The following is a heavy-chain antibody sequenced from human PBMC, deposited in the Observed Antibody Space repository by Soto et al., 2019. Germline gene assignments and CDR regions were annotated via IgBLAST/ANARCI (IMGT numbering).Heavy chain of an antibody. V-gene: IGHV3-21*01. CDR2: ISSSSSYI. Sequence: PGGSLRLSCAASGFTFSSYSMNWVRQAPGKGLEWVSSISSSSSYIYYADSVKGRFTISRDNAKNSLYLQMNSLRAEDTAVYYCARDLYYYDSSGYLDYWGQGTVVTVSS. CDR1: GFTFSSYS. D-gene: IGHD3-22*01. J-gene: IGHJ4*02. CDR3: ARDLYYYDSSGYLDY.